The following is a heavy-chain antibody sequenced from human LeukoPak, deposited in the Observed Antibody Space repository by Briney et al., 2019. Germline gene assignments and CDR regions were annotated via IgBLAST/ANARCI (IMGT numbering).Heavy chain of an antibody. CDR2: ISAYNGNT. CDR1: GYTFTSYG. D-gene: IGHD3-9*01. Sequence: ASVKVSCKASGYTFTSYGISWVRQAPGQGLEWMGWISAYNGNTNYAQKLQGRVTMTTDTSTSTAYMELRSLRSDDTAVYYCARDEGIRYFDWLSDYYYYYYMDVWGKGTTVTVSS. CDR3: ARDEGIRYFDWLSDYYYYYYMDV. J-gene: IGHJ6*03. V-gene: IGHV1-18*01.